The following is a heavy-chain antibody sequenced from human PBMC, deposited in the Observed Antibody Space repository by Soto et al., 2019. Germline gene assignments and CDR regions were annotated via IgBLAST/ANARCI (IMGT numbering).Heavy chain of an antibody. CDR3: AKGGGHNYGVTRQSD. D-gene: IGHD4-17*01. V-gene: IGHV3-33*06. CDR1: GFTFSRYG. J-gene: IGHJ4*02. CDR2: IWYDGSDK. Sequence: GGSLRLSCAASGFTFSRYGMHWVRQAPGKGLEWVAVIWYDGSDKYYADSVKGRFTISRDNSKNTLYLQMNSLRAEDTAVYYCAKGGGHNYGVTRQSDWGQGTLVTVSS.